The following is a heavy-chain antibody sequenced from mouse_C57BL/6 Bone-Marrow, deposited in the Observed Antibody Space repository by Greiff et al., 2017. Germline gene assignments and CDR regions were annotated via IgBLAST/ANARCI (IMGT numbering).Heavy chain of an antibody. V-gene: IGHV1-26*01. J-gene: IGHJ2*01. D-gene: IGHD4-1*01. CDR2: INPNNGGT. Sequence: VQLQQSGPELVKPGASVKISCKASGYTFTDYYMNWVKRSHGKSLEWIGDINPNNGGTSYNQKFKGKATLTVDKSSSTAYMERRSLTSEDSAVYYCARTGWDDYFDYWGQGTTLTVSS. CDR1: GYTFTDYY. CDR3: ARTGWDDYFDY.